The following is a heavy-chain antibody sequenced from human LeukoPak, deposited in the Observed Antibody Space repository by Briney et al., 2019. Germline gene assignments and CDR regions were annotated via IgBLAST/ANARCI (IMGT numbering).Heavy chain of an antibody. CDR1: GYTLTELS. D-gene: IGHD3-22*01. V-gene: IGHV1-24*01. CDR2: FDPEDGET. CDR3: ATDLYYDSSRIFDL. Sequence: ASVKVSCKVSGYTLTELSMHWVRQAPGKGREWLGGFDPEDGETIYAQKFQGRVTMTEDTSTDTAYMELSSLRSEDTAVYYCATDLYYDSSRIFDLWGRGTLVTVSS. J-gene: IGHJ2*01.